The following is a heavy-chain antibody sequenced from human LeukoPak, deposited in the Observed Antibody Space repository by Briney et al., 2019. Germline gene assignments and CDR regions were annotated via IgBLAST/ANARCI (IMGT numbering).Heavy chain of an antibody. CDR2: MNPNSGNT. CDR1: GYTFTSYD. CDR3: ARAELPLPWYSSSWSRGYFDY. D-gene: IGHD6-13*01. J-gene: IGHJ4*02. V-gene: IGHV1-8*01. Sequence: ASVKVSCKASGYTFTSYDINWVRQATGQGLEWMGWMNPNSGNTGYAQKFQGRVTMTRNTSISTAYMELSSLRSEDTAVYYCARAELPLPWYSSSWSRGYFDYWGQGTLVTVSS.